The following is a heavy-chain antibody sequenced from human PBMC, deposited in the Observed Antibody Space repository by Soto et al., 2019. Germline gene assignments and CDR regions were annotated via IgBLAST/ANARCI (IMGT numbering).Heavy chain of an antibody. CDR3: APGSSFRGDFDI. J-gene: IGHJ3*02. V-gene: IGHV4-4*02. CDR2: IYPAGSP. D-gene: IGHD2-21*01. Sequence: PSETLSLTCGVSGGSVISSSWWTWLRQSPGKGLEWIGEIYPAGSPNYNPSFQSRVIISLDKSKNNFSLRLTSVTAADAAIYYCAPGSSFRGDFDIWGQGTTVTVSS. CDR1: GGSVISSSW.